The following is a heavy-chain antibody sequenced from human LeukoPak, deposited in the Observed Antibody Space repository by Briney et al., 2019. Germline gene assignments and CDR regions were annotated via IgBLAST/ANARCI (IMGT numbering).Heavy chain of an antibody. CDR2: IYHSGST. J-gene: IGHJ4*02. V-gene: IGHV4-30-2*01. Sequence: SETLSLTCAVSGGSISSGGYSWSWIRQPPGKGLEWIGYIYHSGSTYYNSSLKSRVTISVDRSKNQFSLKLSSVTAADTAVYYCARDGIVGAFAYWAREPWSPSPQ. D-gene: IGHD1-26*01. CDR3: ARDGIVGAFAY. CDR1: GGSISSGGYS.